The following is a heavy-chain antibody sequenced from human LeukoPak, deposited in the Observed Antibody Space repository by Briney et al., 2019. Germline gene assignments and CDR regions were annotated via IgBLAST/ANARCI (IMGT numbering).Heavy chain of an antibody. D-gene: IGHD2-15*01. CDR1: GLTCRDCG. J-gene: IGHJ4*02. CDR3: VRDRQYCSGGTCYTLLDY. CDR2: IKQDGSDK. Sequence: PVWSHRVSPVAAGLTCRDCGKTSVGEAPGKRMEWVAKIKQDGSDKNYVDSVKGRFTISRDNAKNSLYLQMDSLRAEDTAVYYCVRDRQYCSGGTCYTLLDYWGQGTLVTVSS. V-gene: IGHV3-7*01.